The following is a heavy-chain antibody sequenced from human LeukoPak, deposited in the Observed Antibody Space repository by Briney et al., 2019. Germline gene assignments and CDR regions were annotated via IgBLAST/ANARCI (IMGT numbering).Heavy chain of an antibody. CDR1: GFTVSSNY. J-gene: IGHJ3*02. V-gene: IGHV3-66*02. D-gene: IGHD3/OR15-3a*01. CDR3: ARDFWSGAFDI. Sequence: GGSLRLSCAASGFTVSSNYMSWVRQAPGKGLEWVSVIYSGGSTYYADSVKGRFAISRDNSKNTLYLQMNSLRAEDTAVYYCARDFWSGAFDIWGQGTMVTVSS. CDR2: IYSGGST.